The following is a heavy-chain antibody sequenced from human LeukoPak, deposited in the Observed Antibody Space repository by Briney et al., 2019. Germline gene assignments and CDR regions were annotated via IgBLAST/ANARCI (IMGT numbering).Heavy chain of an antibody. D-gene: IGHD6-13*01. Sequence: SGTLSLTCGVSGGSIRSYYWSWIRQPPGKGLEWIGYIFYSGSTNYNPSLRSRVTISVDTSKNQFSLKLSSVTAADTAVYYCARVYYSSSYDYWYFDLWGRGTLVTVSS. J-gene: IGHJ2*01. V-gene: IGHV4-59*01. CDR2: IFYSGST. CDR1: GGSIRSYY. CDR3: ARVYYSSSYDYWYFDL.